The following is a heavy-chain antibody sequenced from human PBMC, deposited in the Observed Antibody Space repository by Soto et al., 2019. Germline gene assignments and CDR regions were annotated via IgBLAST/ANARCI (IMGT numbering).Heavy chain of an antibody. CDR1: GGSFTSNNW. V-gene: IGHV4-4*02. D-gene: IGHD1-7*01. CDR2: IYRTGIT. J-gene: IGHJ4*02. CDR3: ASRDPGTSVDY. Sequence: NPSETLSLTCAVSGGSFTSNNWWTWVRQPPGQGLEWIGEIYRTGITNYNPSLKSRVTISLDKSENQFSLKVTSLTAADTAVYYCASRDPGTSVDYWGQGTLVTVSS.